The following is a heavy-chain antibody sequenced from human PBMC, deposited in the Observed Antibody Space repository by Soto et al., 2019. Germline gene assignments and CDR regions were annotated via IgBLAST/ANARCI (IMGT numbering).Heavy chain of an antibody. CDR3: ARGGYYFYYGMDV. V-gene: IGHV4-31*03. CDR1: GGSLSSGGYY. J-gene: IGHJ6*02. Sequence: QVQLQESGPGLVKPAQTLSLTCTVSGGSLSSGGYYWSWIRQHPGKGLEWIAYIFYSGGTSYNPSLKSRVTISVDTSKNQFSLKLNSVTAADTAVYYCARGGYYFYYGMDVWGQGTTVTVSS. CDR2: IFYSGGT.